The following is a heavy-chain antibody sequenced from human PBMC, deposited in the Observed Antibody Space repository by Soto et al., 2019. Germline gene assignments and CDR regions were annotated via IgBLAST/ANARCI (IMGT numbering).Heavy chain of an antibody. CDR3: ARENWSVTDPDAFDI. D-gene: IGHD1-20*01. V-gene: IGHV3-23*01. Sequence: GGSLRLSCAASGFTFSSYAMSWVRQAPGKGLEWVSAISGSGGSKYYADSVKGRFTISRDNSKNTLYLQMNSLRAEDTAVYYCARENWSVTDPDAFDIWGQGTMVTVSS. J-gene: IGHJ3*02. CDR1: GFTFSSYA. CDR2: ISGSGGSK.